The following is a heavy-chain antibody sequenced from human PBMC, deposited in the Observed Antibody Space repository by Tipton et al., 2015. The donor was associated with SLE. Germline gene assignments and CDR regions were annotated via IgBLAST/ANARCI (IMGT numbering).Heavy chain of an antibody. CDR1: GGSISSYS. Sequence: TLSLTCTVSGGSISSYSWSWIRQPPGKGLEWIGYIYYSGSTNYNPSLKSRVTISVDTSKNQFSLKLSSVTAADTAVYYCASPGSSAPGPYFQHWGQGTLVTVSS. V-gene: IGHV4-59*12. D-gene: IGHD6-25*01. CDR3: ASPGSSAPGPYFQH. J-gene: IGHJ1*01. CDR2: IYYSGST.